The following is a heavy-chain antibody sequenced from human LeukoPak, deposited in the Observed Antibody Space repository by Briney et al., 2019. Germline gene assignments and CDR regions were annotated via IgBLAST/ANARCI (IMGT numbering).Heavy chain of an antibody. CDR3: TQVGGWGDYASCDY. CDR2: IRSKAYGGTT. J-gene: IGHJ4*02. CDR1: GFTFGDYA. Sequence: GGSLRLSCTASGFTFGDYAMSWFRQAPGKGLEWVGFIRSKAYGGTTEYAASVKGRFTISRDDSKSIAYLQMNSLKTEDTAVYYCTQVGGWGDYASCDYWGQGTLVTVSS. V-gene: IGHV3-49*03. D-gene: IGHD4-17*01.